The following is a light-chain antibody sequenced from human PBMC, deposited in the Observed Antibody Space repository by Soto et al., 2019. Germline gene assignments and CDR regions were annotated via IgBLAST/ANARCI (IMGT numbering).Light chain of an antibody. Sequence: EIVLTQSPGTLSLSPGERATLSCRASQSVSSSYLAWYQQKPGQAPRLLIYDASSRATGIPDRFSGSGSGTDFILTISRLEPEDFAVYYCQQYGSSAWTFGQGTKVDIK. V-gene: IGKV3-20*01. J-gene: IGKJ1*01. CDR1: QSVSSSY. CDR2: DAS. CDR3: QQYGSSAWT.